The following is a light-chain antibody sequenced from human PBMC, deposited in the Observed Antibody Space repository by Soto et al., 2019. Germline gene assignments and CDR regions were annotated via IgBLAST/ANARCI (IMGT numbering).Light chain of an antibody. Sequence: QSALTQPASVSGSPGQSITISCTGTSSDVGAYNYVSWYQQHPGKAPKLMIYDVSTRPSGVSNRFSGSKSGNTASLTISGLQAEDEADYYCSSYTSTSLVFGGGTKLTVL. CDR2: DVS. CDR3: SSYTSTSLV. CDR1: SSDVGAYNY. J-gene: IGLJ2*01. V-gene: IGLV2-14*01.